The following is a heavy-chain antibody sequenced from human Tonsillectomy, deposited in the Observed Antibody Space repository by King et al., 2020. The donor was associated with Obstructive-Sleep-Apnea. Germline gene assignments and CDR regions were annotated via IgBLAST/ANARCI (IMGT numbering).Heavy chain of an antibody. CDR3: ARDVAVAARGY. V-gene: IGHV3-66*01. Sequence: VQLVESGGGLVQPGGSLRLSCAVSGFTVSSNYMSWVRQAPGKGLEGVSVIYIGGSTYYADSVKGRFTISRDNSKNTLYLQMNSLRAGDTAVYYCARDVAVAARGYWGQGTLVTVSS. D-gene: IGHD6-19*01. CDR2: IYIGGST. CDR1: GFTVSSNY. J-gene: IGHJ4*02.